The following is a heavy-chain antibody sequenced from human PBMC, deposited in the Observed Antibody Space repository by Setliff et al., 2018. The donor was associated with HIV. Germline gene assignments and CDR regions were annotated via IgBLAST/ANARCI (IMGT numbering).Heavy chain of an antibody. CDR3: VRHVWSDDFVGPGWFDS. CDR1: GGSIIDSRYF. Sequence: PSETLSLTCTVSGGSIIDSRYFWGWIRQPPGKGLEWIGSVYYSGITYYSSSLKSRVTVSVDTSRIQFSLKLTSVTAADTAVXXXVRHVWSDDFVGPGWFDSWSXGTLVTXSS. V-gene: IGHV4-39*01. J-gene: IGHJ5*01. CDR2: VYYSGIT. D-gene: IGHD3-3*01.